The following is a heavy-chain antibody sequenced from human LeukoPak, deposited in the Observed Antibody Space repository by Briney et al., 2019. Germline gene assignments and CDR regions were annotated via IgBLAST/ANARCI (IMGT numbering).Heavy chain of an antibody. CDR1: GFTVSSNY. V-gene: IGHV3-53*01. CDR3: ARGYSSSWYPTLDY. J-gene: IGHJ4*02. Sequence: PGGSLRLSCAASGFTVSSNYMSWARQAPGKGLEWVSVIYSGGNTYYADSVKGRFTISRDNSKNTLYLQMNSLRAEDTAVYYCARGYSSSWYPTLDYWGQGTLVTVSS. D-gene: IGHD6-13*01. CDR2: IYSGGNT.